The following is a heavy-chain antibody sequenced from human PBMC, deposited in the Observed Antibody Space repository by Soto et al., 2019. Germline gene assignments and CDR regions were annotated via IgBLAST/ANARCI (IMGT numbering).Heavy chain of an antibody. J-gene: IGHJ4*02. CDR1: GGSISSGGYS. CDR3: ARGRGIVGATTDY. V-gene: IGHV4-30-2*01. Sequence: SETLSLTCAVSGGSISSGGYSWSWIRQPPGKGLEWIGYIYHSGNTNYAQKLQGRVTMTTDTSTSTAYMELRSLRSDDTAVYYCARGRGIVGATTDYWGQGTLVTVSS. CDR2: IYHSGNT. D-gene: IGHD1-26*01.